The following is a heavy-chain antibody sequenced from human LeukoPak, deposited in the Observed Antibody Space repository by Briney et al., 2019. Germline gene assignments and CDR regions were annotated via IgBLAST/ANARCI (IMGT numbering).Heavy chain of an antibody. Sequence: GGSLRLSCAASGLTFSSFAMSWVRHAPGKGLEWVSSVSASASSSYYADSVKGRFTISRDNSKNTLYLQMNSLRAEDTAVYYCAKDASRVGATNWFDPWGQGTLVTVSS. V-gene: IGHV3-23*01. CDR2: VSASASSS. CDR1: GLTFSSFA. CDR3: AKDASRVGATNWFDP. J-gene: IGHJ5*02. D-gene: IGHD1-26*01.